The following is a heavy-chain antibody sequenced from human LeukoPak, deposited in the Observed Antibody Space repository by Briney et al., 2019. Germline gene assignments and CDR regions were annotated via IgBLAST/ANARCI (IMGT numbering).Heavy chain of an antibody. D-gene: IGHD5-18*01. CDR1: GFTFSDYY. CDR2: TSGSGNTI. Sequence: GGSLRLSCAASGFTFSDYYLSWIRQAPGRGLEWVSYTSGSGNTIYYADSVKGRFTISRDNTKNSLFLQMNSLGAEDTAVYYCAMDSYGPDDCWGQGTLVTVSS. J-gene: IGHJ4*02. CDR3: AMDSYGPDDC. V-gene: IGHV3-11*04.